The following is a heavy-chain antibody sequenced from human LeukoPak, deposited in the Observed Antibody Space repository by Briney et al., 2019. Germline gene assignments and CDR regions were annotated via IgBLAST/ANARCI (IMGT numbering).Heavy chain of an antibody. CDR2: INHSGST. D-gene: IGHD6-13*01. CDR3: ARRPSPSARLRVSKSYFDY. Sequence: SETLSLTCTVSGDSISSTNYYWGWIRQPPGKGLEWIGEINHSGSTNYNPSLKSRVTISVDTSKNQFSLKLSSVTAADTAVYYCARRPSPSARLRVSKSYFDYWGQGTLVTVSS. V-gene: IGHV4-39*07. CDR1: GDSISSTNYY. J-gene: IGHJ4*02.